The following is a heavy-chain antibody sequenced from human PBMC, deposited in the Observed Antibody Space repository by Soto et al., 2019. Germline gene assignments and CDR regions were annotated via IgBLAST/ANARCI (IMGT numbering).Heavy chain of an antibody. Sequence: EVQLLESGGGLVQPGGSLRLSCAASGFTFSSYAMSWVRQAPGKGLEWVSAISGSGGSTYYADSVKGRFTISRDNSKNTLYLQMNSLRAEDTAVYYCAKTGYCSGGSCYLGWFDPWGQGTLVTVSS. J-gene: IGHJ5*02. D-gene: IGHD2-15*01. CDR1: GFTFSSYA. V-gene: IGHV3-23*01. CDR2: ISGSGGST. CDR3: AKTGYCSGGSCYLGWFDP.